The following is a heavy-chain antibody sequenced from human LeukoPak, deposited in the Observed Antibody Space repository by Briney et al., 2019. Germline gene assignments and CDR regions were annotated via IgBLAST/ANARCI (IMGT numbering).Heavy chain of an antibody. Sequence: GESLKISCKGSGYRFTSYWIGWVRQMPGKGLEWMGIIYPGESDTRYSPSFQGQVTISADKSISTAYLQWSSLKASDTAMYYCARLADCSSTSCYYYYYYYMDVWGKGTTVTVSS. CDR3: ARLADCSSTSCYYYYYYYMDV. CDR2: IYPGESDT. D-gene: IGHD2-2*01. CDR1: GYRFTSYW. V-gene: IGHV5-51*01. J-gene: IGHJ6*03.